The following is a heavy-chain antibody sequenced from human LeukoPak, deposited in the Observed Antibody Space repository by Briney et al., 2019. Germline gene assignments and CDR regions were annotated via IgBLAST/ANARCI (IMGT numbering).Heavy chain of an antibody. J-gene: IGHJ4*02. CDR1: GETFSGYY. Sequence: SETLSLTCAVYGETFSGYYWIWIRQPPGKGLEWIGEIDLSGSTNYNPSLKSRVTISVDTSKNQFSLKLRSVTAADTAVYYCARRPRSSGVYVGPPGLDYWGQGTLVTVSS. V-gene: IGHV4-34*01. CDR2: IDLSGST. D-gene: IGHD3-22*01. CDR3: ARRPRSSGVYVGPPGLDY.